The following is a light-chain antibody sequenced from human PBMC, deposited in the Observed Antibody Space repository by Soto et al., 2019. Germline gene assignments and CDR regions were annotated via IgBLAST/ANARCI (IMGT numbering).Light chain of an antibody. Sequence: DIQMTQSPSTLSASVGDRVTITCRASQSISSWLAWYQQKRGKAPKLLIYKASSLESGVPSRFSGSGSGTEFTLTISSLQPDYFATYYCQQYNSYPWTFGQGTKVDIK. CDR3: QQYNSYPWT. CDR1: QSISSW. J-gene: IGKJ1*01. V-gene: IGKV1-5*03. CDR2: KAS.